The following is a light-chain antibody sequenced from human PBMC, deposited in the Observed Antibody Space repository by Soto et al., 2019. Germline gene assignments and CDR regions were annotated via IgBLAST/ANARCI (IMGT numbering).Light chain of an antibody. Sequence: QSVLTQSPSASASLGASVKLTCTLSSGQSSYAIAWHQQQPEKGPRFLMKLNSDGSHSKGDGIPDRFSGSSSGTERYLTISSLQSEDEADYYCQTWDTGIRVFGGGTKLTVL. J-gene: IGLJ3*02. CDR1: SGQSSYA. CDR3: QTWDTGIRV. V-gene: IGLV4-69*01. CDR2: LNSDGSH.